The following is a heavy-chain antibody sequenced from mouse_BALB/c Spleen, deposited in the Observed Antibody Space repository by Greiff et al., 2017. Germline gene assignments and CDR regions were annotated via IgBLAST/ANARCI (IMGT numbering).Heavy chain of an antibody. Sequence: EVKLVESGGDLVKPGGSLKLSCAASGFTFSSYGMSWVRQTPDKRLEWVATISSGGSYTYYPDSVKGRFTISRDNAKNTLYLQMSSLKSEDTAMYYCARLIMAYWGQGTLVTVSA. CDR2: ISSGGSYT. V-gene: IGHV5-6*01. CDR3: ARLIMAY. J-gene: IGHJ3*01. CDR1: GFTFSSYG.